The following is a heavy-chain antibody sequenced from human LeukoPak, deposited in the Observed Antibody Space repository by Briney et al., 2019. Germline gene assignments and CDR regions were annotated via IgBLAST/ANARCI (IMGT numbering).Heavy chain of an antibody. D-gene: IGHD2-15*01. Sequence: PGGSLRLSCAASGFTFSNYWMNWVRQAPGKGLEWVANIKQDGGEKSYVDSVKGRFTISRDNAKNSLYLQMNSLRAEDTALYYCARDSRYCSGGSCFLIDYWGQGTLVTVSS. CDR3: ARDSRYCSGGSCFLIDY. CDR1: GFTFSNYW. CDR2: IKQDGGEK. J-gene: IGHJ4*02. V-gene: IGHV3-7*03.